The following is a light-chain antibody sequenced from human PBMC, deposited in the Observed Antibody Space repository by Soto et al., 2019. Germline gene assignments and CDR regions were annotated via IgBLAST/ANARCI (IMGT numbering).Light chain of an antibody. CDR2: GAS. J-gene: IGKJ1*01. V-gene: IGKV3-20*01. Sequence: DIVLTQSPATLSLSPGQRATLSCRASQKISGYLAWYQQKPGQAHRLLIYGASGRATGIPDRFSGSGSGTDFTLTISSLEPEDFAVYYCQQYGSAPRTFGQGTKVDIK. CDR1: QKISGY. CDR3: QQYGSAPRT.